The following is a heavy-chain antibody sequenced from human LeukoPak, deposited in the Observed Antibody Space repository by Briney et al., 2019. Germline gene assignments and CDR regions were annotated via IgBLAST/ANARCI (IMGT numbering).Heavy chain of an antibody. CDR1: GFTFSNYT. CDR3: ARDRNYDGSVYYEDDYFDY. D-gene: IGHD3-22*01. V-gene: IGHV3-21*01. CDR2: ISSSSSYI. Sequence: KPGGSLRLSCAASGFTFSNYTMNWVRQAPGKGLEWVSSISSSSSYIHYADSVKRRFSIYRDNAKNSLYLQMNSLRAEDTAVYYCARDRNYDGSVYYEDDYFDYWRQRPLVPVSS. J-gene: IGHJ4*02.